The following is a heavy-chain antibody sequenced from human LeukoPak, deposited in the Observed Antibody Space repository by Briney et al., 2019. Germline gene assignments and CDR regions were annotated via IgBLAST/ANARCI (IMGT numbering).Heavy chain of an antibody. CDR3: ARDHRTISAHSDFDY. Sequence: GSLRLSCAASGFTFSKYDMHWLRQAPGKGLEGGAVISYDGSNKYYADSVKGRFTISRDRSKNTLDVQMNSLRAEDTAVYYCARDHRTISAHSDFDYWGQGTLVTVSS. CDR1: GFTFSKYD. D-gene: IGHD6-6*01. V-gene: IGHV3-30-3*01. CDR2: ISYDGSNK. J-gene: IGHJ4*02.